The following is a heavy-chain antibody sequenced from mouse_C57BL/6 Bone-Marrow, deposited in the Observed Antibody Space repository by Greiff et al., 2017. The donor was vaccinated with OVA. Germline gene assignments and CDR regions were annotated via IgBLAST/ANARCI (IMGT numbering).Heavy chain of an antibody. CDR3: ARETSAY. CDR2: ISYDGSN. J-gene: IGHJ3*01. CDR1: GYSITSGYY. Sequence: ESGPGLVKPSQSLSLTCSVTGYSITSGYYWNWIRQFPGNKLEWMGYISYDGSNNYNPSLKNRISITRDTSKNQFFLKLNSVTTEDTATYYCARETSAYWGQGTLVTVSA. V-gene: IGHV3-6*01.